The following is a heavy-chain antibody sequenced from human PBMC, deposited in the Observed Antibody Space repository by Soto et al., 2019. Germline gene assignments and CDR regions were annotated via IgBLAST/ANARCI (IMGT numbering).Heavy chain of an antibody. D-gene: IGHD5-18*01. J-gene: IGHJ3*02. V-gene: IGHV1-69*08. CDR3: ARDTAMVSRNAFDI. Sequence: QVQLVQSGAEVKKPGSSVKVSCKASGGTFSSYTISWVRQAPGQGLEWMGRIIPILGIANYAQKFQGRVTLTADKSTSTAYMKPSSLRSEDTAVYYCARDTAMVSRNAFDIWGQGTMVTVSS. CDR2: IIPILGIA. CDR1: GGTFSSYT.